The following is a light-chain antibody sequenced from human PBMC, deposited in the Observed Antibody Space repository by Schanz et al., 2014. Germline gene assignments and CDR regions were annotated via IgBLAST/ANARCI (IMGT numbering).Light chain of an antibody. J-gene: IGLJ2*01. Sequence: QSALTQPASVSGSPGQSITISCTGTSSDVGGYKYVSWYQQHPGKAPKLMIYDVTHRPSGVPDRFSGSKSGNTASLTISGLQAEDEADYYCASYTGARTYVLFGGGTKLTVL. CDR2: DVT. CDR3: ASYTGARTYVL. V-gene: IGLV2-14*01. CDR1: SSDVGGYKY.